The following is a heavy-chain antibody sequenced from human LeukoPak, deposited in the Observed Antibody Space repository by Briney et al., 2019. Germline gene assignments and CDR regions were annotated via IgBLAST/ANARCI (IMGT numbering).Heavy chain of an antibody. D-gene: IGHD4-17*01. CDR2: TYYSGST. V-gene: IGHV4-59*08. Sequence: PSETLSLTCTVSDGSMSGYYWSWIRQPPGKGLEWIGYTYYSGSTNYNPSLKRRVTISEDRSMNQFSLKLSSVTAADTAVYYCARHKSDCGDYHALWGQGTLVTVSS. CDR1: DGSMSGYY. CDR3: ARHKSDCGDYHAL. J-gene: IGHJ4*02.